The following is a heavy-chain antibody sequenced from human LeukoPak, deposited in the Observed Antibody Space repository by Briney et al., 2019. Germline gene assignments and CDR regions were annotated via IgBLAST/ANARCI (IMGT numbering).Heavy chain of an antibody. CDR2: ISYSGTT. CDR3: ARGWRGDHFDY. J-gene: IGHJ4*02. V-gene: IGHV4-39*07. D-gene: IGHD3-16*01. Sequence: SETLSLTCSVSGASISSTSYYWGWIRRPPGKGLEWIGSISYSGTTFYSPSLESRVTISADTSKNQFSLKLSSVTAADTAIYYCARGWRGDHFDYWGQGTLVSVSS. CDR1: GASISSTSYY.